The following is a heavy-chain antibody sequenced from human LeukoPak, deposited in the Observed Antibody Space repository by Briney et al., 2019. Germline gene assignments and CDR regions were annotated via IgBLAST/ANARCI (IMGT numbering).Heavy chain of an antibody. D-gene: IGHD2-15*01. J-gene: IGHJ6*02. CDR1: GFTFDDYA. Sequence: PGGSLRLSCAASGFTFDDYAMHWVRQAPGKGLEWVSGISWNSGSIGYADSVQGRFTISRDNAKNSLYLQMNCLRAEDTALYYXARIXDLLVNYYXGMDVWGQGTTVTVSS. V-gene: IGHV3-9*01. CDR3: ARIXDLLVNYYXGMDV. CDR2: ISWNSGSI.